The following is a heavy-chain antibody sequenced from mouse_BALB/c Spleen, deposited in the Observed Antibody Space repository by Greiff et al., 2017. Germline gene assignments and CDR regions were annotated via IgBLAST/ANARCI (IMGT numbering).Heavy chain of an antibody. D-gene: IGHD1-1*01. CDR2: ISSGSSTI. V-gene: IGHV5-17*02. J-gene: IGHJ1*01. CDR3: ARGGTVVVEYFDD. Sequence: EVKLMESGAGLVRPGGSRKLSCAASGFTFSSFGMHWVRQAPEKGLEWVAYISSGSSTIYYADTVKGRFTISRDNPKNTLFLQMTSLRSEDTAMYCCARGGTVVVEYFDDWGAGTTVTVSS. CDR1: GFTFSSFG.